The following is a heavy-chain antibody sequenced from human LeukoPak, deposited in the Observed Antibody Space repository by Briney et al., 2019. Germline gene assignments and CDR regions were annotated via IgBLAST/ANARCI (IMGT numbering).Heavy chain of an antibody. CDR2: ISGSGGST. V-gene: IGHV3-23*01. CDR1: GFTFSSYD. J-gene: IGHJ4*02. CDR3: GRGYGYFDY. D-gene: IGHD1-1*01. Sequence: GGSLRLSCAASGFTFSSYDMSWVRQAPGKGLEWVSAISGSGGSTYYADSVKGRFTISRDNSKNTLYLQLNSLRPEDTAVYYCGRGYGYFDYWGQGTLVTVSS.